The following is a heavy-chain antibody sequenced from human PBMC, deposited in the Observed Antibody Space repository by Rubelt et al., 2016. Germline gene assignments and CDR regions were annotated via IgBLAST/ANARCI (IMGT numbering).Heavy chain of an antibody. D-gene: IGHD3-10*01. CDR1: GGSISSYY. J-gene: IGHJ6*02. Sequence: VQLQESGPGLVKPSETLSLTCTVSGGSISSYYWSWIRQPPGKGLEWIGYIYYSGSTNYNPSLKSRVTISVDTSKNQFSLKLSSVTAADTAVYYCARERVLLWFGESYYYGMDVWGQGTTVTVSS. CDR3: ARERVLLWFGESYYYGMDV. CDR2: IYYSGST. V-gene: IGHV4-59*12.